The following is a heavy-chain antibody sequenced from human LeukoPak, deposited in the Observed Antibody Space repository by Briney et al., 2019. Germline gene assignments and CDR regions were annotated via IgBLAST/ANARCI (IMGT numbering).Heavy chain of an antibody. CDR1: GGSISSYY. J-gene: IGHJ4*02. Sequence: SETLPLTCTVSGGSISSYYWSWIRQPPGKGLEWIGYIYYSGSTNYNPSLKSRVTISVDTSKNQFSLKLSSVTAADTAVYYCARLNYYGSGSYVYWGQGTLVTVSS. CDR2: IYYSGST. V-gene: IGHV4-59*08. CDR3: ARLNYYGSGSYVY. D-gene: IGHD3-10*01.